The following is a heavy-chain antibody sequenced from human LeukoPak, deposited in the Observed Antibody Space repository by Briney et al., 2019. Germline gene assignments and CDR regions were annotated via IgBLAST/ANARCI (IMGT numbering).Heavy chain of an antibody. V-gene: IGHV3-23*01. CDR3: AKRKESTMVAPGNYFDY. D-gene: IGHD4/OR15-4a*01. J-gene: IGHJ4*02. CDR1: GFTFSSYV. Sequence: GGSLRLSCAASGFTFSSYVMSWVRQTPGKGLEWVSTITDSGGTPWYADSVKGRFTISRDNSKNTLYVQMNSLRDEDTAIYYCAKRKESTMVAPGNYFDYWGQGTLVTVSS. CDR2: ITDSGGTP.